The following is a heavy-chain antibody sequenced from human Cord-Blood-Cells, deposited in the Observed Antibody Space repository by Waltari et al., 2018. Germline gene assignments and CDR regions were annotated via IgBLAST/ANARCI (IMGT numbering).Heavy chain of an antibody. J-gene: IGHJ4*02. Sequence: EVQLLESGGGLVQPGGSLRLSCAASGFTFSSYAMSWVRQAPGKGLAVVSAISGSGGSTYYADTAKGRFTISRDNSKNTPYLQMNSLRAEDTAVYYCARHGPGKWVDYWGQGTLVTVSS. CDR1: GFTFSSYA. CDR3: ARHGPGKWVDY. D-gene: IGHD1-26*01. CDR2: ISGSGGST. V-gene: IGHV3-23*01.